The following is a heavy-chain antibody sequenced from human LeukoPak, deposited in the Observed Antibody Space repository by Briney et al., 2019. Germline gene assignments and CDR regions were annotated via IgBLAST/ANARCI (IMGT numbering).Heavy chain of an antibody. D-gene: IGHD2-15*01. CDR3: ARDRRYCSGGSCYINWFDP. V-gene: IGHV4-59*01. Sequence: PSETLSLTCTVSGGSISSYYWSWIRQPPGRGLEWIGYIYYSGSTNYNPSLKSRVTISVDTSKNQFSLKLSSVTAADTAVYYCARDRRYCSGGSCYINWFDPWGQGTLVTVSS. CDR2: IYYSGST. CDR1: GGSISSYY. J-gene: IGHJ5*02.